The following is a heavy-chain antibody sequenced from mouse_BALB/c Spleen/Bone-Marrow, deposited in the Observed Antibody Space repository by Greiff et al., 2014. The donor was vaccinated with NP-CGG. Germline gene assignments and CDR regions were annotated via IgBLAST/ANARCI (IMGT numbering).Heavy chain of an antibody. J-gene: IGHJ1*01. CDR2: FYPGSGSI. D-gene: IGHD2-10*02. CDR3: ARHESYGNYLYFDV. Sequence: VQLQQSGAGLVKPGASVKLSCKASGYTFTEYIIHWVKQRSGQGLEWIGWFYPGSGSIKYNEKFKDKATLTADKSSSTVYMEXXRLTSEDSAVYFCARHESYGNYLYFDVWGAGTTVTVSS. V-gene: IGHV1-62-2*01. CDR1: GYTFTEYI.